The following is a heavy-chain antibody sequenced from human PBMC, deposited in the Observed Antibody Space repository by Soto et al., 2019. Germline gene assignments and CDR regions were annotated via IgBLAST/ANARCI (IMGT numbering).Heavy chain of an antibody. CDR1: GGTFSSYA. CDR2: IIPIFGTA. J-gene: IGHJ4*02. V-gene: IGHV1-69*01. D-gene: IGHD3-10*01. CDR3: AFSPRRSAMVGGVVC. Sequence: QVQLVQSGAEVKKPGSSVKVSCKASGGTFSSYAISWVRQAPGQGLEWMGGIIPIFGTANYAQKFQGRVTITADEARSTGCVEVSSVRSEDRAVYYCAFSPRRSAMVGGVVCGGQGTLVTVSS.